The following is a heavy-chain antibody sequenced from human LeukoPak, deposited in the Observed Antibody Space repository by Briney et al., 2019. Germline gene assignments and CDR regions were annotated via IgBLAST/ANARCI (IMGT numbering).Heavy chain of an antibody. CDR3: ARDGGGATLAYYFDS. CDR2: ISGSGVTT. V-gene: IGHV3-23*01. CDR1: GFTFSSYA. Sequence: GGSLRLSCVASGFTFSSYAMSWVRQAPGKGLEWVSAISGSGVTTHYAGSVKGRFSISRDNSKNTLYLQMNSLRAEDTAVYYCARDGGGATLAYYFDSWGQGTLVTVSS. D-gene: IGHD1-26*01. J-gene: IGHJ4*02.